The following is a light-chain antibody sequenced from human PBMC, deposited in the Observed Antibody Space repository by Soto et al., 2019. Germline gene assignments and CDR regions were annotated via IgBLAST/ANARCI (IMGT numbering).Light chain of an antibody. CDR2: HAS. CDR1: QNIGDW. CDR3: QQYNSFWT. V-gene: IGKV1-5*01. Sequence: DIPMIQSAATLPSFVGDRVTTTCRASQNIGDWLAWYRQKPGTAPKLLIYHASTLVSGVPSRFSGSGSGTEFTLTISSLQPDDFATYYCQQYNSFWTFGKGTKV. J-gene: IGKJ1*01.